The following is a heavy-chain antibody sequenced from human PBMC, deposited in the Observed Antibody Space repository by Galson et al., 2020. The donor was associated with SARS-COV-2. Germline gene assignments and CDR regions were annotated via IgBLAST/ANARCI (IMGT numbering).Heavy chain of an antibody. CDR3: ARDGYNNIAFDI. Sequence: GESLKISCAASGFTLSAYAMSWVRQAPGKGLEWISRISGTGFGTYYADSVKGRFTISRDNSKNTLSLQVNSLRAEDTAIYYCARDGYNNIAFDIWGQGTMVTVSS. D-gene: IGHD5-18*01. CDR1: GFTLSAYA. CDR2: ISGTGFGT. J-gene: IGHJ3*02. V-gene: IGHV3-23*01.